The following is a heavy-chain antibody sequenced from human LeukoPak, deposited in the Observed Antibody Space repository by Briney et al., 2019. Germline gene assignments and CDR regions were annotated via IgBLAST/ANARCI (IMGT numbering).Heavy chain of an antibody. CDR3: ATRNY. Sequence: GGSLRLSCAASGFTVGKNYMSCVPQAPGKGLEWFSLIYSGGATFYADSVKDRFTISRDNSKNTLYLQMNSLRADDTAVYYCATRNYWGQGTLVTVSS. CDR2: IYSGGAT. CDR1: GFTVGKNY. J-gene: IGHJ4*02. V-gene: IGHV3-53*01.